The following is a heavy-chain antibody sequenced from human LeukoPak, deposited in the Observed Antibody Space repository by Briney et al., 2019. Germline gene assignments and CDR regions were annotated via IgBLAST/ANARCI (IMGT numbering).Heavy chain of an antibody. Sequence: PSETLSLTCTVSGGSISGYYWSWIRQSPEKGLEWIGYIYYSGSTNYNPSLKSRVTISVDTSKNQFSLKLSSVTAADTAVYFCARRRGLDYDNWGQGTLVTVSS. CDR3: ARRRGLDYDN. CDR1: GGSISGYY. J-gene: IGHJ4*02. CDR2: IYYSGST. D-gene: IGHD3/OR15-3a*01. V-gene: IGHV4-59*08.